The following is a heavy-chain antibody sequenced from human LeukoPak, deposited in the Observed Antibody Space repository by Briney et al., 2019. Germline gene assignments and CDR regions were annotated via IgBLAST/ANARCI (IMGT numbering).Heavy chain of an antibody. CDR3: ANLAGYCTSTSCYGFDDY. J-gene: IGHJ4*02. D-gene: IGHD2-2*01. CDR1: GFTFSSYA. Sequence: TGGSLRLSCAASGFTFSSYAMSWVRQAPGKGLEWVSAISGSGGSTYYADSVKGRFTISRDNSKNTLYLQMNSLRAEDTAVYYCANLAGYCTSTSCYGFDDYWGQGTLVTVSS. CDR2: ISGSGGST. V-gene: IGHV3-23*01.